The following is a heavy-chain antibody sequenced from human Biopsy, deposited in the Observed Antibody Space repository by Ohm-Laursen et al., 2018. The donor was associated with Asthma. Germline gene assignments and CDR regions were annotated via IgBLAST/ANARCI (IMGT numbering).Heavy chain of an antibody. D-gene: IGHD4-23*01. CDR2: IYSGGTS. J-gene: IGHJ3*02. V-gene: IGHV3-53*01. Sequence: GSLRLSCAASGFTVSRDYMFWVRQAPGKGLEWVSVIYSGGTSHTADSVRGRFTISRDISKNTLSLQMNSLRAEDTAVYYCARAYGGNFFSGAFDIWGQGTMVTVSS. CDR3: ARAYGGNFFSGAFDI. CDR1: GFTVSRDY.